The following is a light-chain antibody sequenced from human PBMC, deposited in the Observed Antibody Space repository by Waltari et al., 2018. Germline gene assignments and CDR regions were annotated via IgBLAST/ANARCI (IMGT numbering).Light chain of an antibody. J-gene: IGKJ4*01. CDR2: DTS. V-gene: IGKV3-11*01. CDR1: QSISNY. Sequence: EIVFTQSPATLPLSPGERATLSCRASQSISNYLAWYQQKRGQAPRLLLYDTSNRATGIPARFSGSGSGTEFTLTISSLEPEDFAVYYCHQRSDWGTFGGGTKVEI. CDR3: HQRSDWGT.